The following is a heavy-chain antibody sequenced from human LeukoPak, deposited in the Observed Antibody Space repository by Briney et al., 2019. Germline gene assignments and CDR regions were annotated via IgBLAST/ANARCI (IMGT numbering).Heavy chain of an antibody. CDR3: ARHGYSSSWYKNWFDP. D-gene: IGHD6-13*01. V-gene: IGHV4-39*01. CDR2: IYYSGST. CDR1: GGSLSSNSYY. Sequence: SETLSLTCTVSGGSLSSNSYYWVWIRQPPGKGLEWIGSIYYSGSTYYNPSLKSRVTISVDTSKNQFSLKLRSVTAADTAVYYCARHGYSSSWYKNWFDPWGQGTLVTVSS. J-gene: IGHJ5*02.